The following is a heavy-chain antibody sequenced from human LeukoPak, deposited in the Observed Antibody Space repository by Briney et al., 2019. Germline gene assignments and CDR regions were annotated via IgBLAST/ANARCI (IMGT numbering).Heavy chain of an antibody. D-gene: IGHD6-19*01. V-gene: IGHV1-18*01. CDR3: ARDWEGIGVTGSQFDY. J-gene: IGHJ4*02. CDR2: ISAHNGNT. Sequence: ASVTVSCKASVYSFSTYGVSWVRQAPGQGLEWMGWISAHNGNTIYAQSFQGRVTMTTDTSTNTAYMELRSLRSDDTAIFYCARDWEGIGVTGSQFDYWGQGTLVTVSS. CDR1: VYSFSTYG.